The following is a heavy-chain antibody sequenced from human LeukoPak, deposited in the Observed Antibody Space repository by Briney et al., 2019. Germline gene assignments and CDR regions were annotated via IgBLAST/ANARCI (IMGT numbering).Heavy chain of an antibody. CDR1: GGSFSGYY. CDR2: INHSGST. J-gene: IGHJ4*02. D-gene: IGHD5-18*01. V-gene: IGHV4-34*01. CDR3: ARGIQLWQYFDY. Sequence: SETLSLTCAVYGGSFSGYYWSWIRQPPGKGLEWIGEINHSGSTNYNPSLKSRVTISVDTSKNQFSLKLSSVTAADTAVYYCARGIQLWQYFDYWGQGTLVTVSS.